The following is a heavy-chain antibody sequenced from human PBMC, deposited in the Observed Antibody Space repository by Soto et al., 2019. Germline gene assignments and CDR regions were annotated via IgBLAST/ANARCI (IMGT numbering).Heavy chain of an antibody. Sequence: ASVKVSCKASGYTFTSYAMHWVRQAPGQRLEWMGWINAGNGNTKYSQKFQGRVTITRDTSASTAYMELSSLRSEDTAVYYCASSESSGWSHYWGQGTLVTVSS. V-gene: IGHV1-3*01. CDR3: ASSESSGWSHY. J-gene: IGHJ4*02. CDR2: INAGNGNT. D-gene: IGHD6-19*01. CDR1: GYTFTSYA.